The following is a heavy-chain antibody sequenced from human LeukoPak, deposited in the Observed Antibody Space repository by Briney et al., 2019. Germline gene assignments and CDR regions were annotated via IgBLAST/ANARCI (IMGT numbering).Heavy chain of an antibody. V-gene: IGHV1-2*02. CDR1: GYTFTGYY. D-gene: IGHD6-6*01. J-gene: IGHJ4*01. Sequence: ASVTVSCMASGYTFTGYYMHWVRQAPGHGLVWMGWINPHSGGTNYAQKFQGSVTMTRDTSISTAYMELSRLRSDDTAVYYCAEGGSSSSEVWGHGTLVTVSS. CDR2: INPHSGGT. CDR3: AEGGSSSSEV.